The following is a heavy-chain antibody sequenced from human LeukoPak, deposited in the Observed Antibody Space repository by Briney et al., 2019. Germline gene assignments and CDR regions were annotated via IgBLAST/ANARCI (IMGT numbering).Heavy chain of an antibody. Sequence: GESLKISCKGSGYSFTSYWIGWVRQLPGKGLEWMGIIYPGDSDTRYSTSFQGHATISADKSISTAYLQWRILEAADTAMYYCARPHSGSEDYWGQGTLVTVSS. V-gene: IGHV5-51*01. J-gene: IGHJ4*02. D-gene: IGHD6-13*01. CDR1: GYSFTSYW. CDR3: ARPHSGSEDY. CDR2: IYPGDSDT.